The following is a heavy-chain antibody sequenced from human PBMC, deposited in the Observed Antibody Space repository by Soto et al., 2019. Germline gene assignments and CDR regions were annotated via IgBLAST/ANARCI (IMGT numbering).Heavy chain of an antibody. Sequence: EVQVVESGGGLVQPGGSLRLSCAASGFTFSSHSMNWVRQAPGKGLEWVSTISSSSTYIYYADSVKGRFTISRDNAKNSLYLQMNSLRAEDTAVYYCAKVTGYYMDHWGQGTLVTVSS. CDR3: AKVTGYYMDH. D-gene: IGHD3-9*01. CDR2: ISSSSTYI. V-gene: IGHV3-21*04. J-gene: IGHJ4*02. CDR1: GFTFSSHS.